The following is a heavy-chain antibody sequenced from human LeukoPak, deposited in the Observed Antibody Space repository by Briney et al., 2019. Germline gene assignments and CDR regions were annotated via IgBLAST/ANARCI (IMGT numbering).Heavy chain of an antibody. D-gene: IGHD2-2*01. CDR2: IYPGDSDT. Sequence: GESLKISCKGSGYSFTSYWIGWVRQMPGKGLEWMGIIYPGDSDTGYSPSFQGQVTISADKSISTAYLQWSSLKASDTAMYYCARHASVVVVPAAMGEDYWGQGTLVTVSS. CDR3: ARHASVVVVPAAMGEDY. J-gene: IGHJ4*02. V-gene: IGHV5-51*01. CDR1: GYSFTSYW.